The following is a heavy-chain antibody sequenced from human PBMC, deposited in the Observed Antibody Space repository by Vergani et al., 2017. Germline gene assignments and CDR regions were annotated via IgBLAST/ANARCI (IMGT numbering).Heavy chain of an antibody. CDR1: GFTFSSYE. Sequence: EVQLVESGGGLVQPGGSLRLSCAASGFTFSSYEMNWVRQAPGKGLEWVSYISSSGSTIYYADSVKGRFTISRDNAKNSLYLQMNSLRAEDTAVYYCARATTGTTHDAFDIWGQGTMVTVSS. V-gene: IGHV3-48*03. J-gene: IGHJ3*02. CDR2: ISSSGSTI. D-gene: IGHD1-1*01. CDR3: ARATTGTTHDAFDI.